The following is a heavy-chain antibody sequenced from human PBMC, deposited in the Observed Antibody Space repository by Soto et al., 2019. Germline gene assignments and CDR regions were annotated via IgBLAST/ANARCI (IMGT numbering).Heavy chain of an antibody. Sequence: QVQLVQSGVEVKKPGASVKVSCKASGYTFTRYSISWVRQAPGQVLEWMGWISAYNGDTNYAQKLQGRVTLTTDTSTSTAYMELRSLRSDDTAIYYCARDHAGSGWFRFDYWGQGTLVTVSS. J-gene: IGHJ4*02. CDR1: GYTFTRYS. CDR2: ISAYNGDT. D-gene: IGHD6-19*01. V-gene: IGHV1-18*01. CDR3: ARDHAGSGWFRFDY.